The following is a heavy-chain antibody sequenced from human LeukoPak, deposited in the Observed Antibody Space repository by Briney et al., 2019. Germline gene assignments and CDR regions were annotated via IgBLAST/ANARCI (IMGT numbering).Heavy chain of an antibody. CDR3: ARRLISATIDS. D-gene: IGHD2-15*01. CDR2: ILYSGTT. V-gene: IGHV4-39*01. J-gene: IGHJ4*02. CDR1: GGSISNNRYY. Sequence: PSEPLSLTCTVSGGSISNNRYYWAWSRQPPGAGLEWIGSILYSGTTFYNPSLKTRLTISVDTSKNQFSLRLNSMTAADTAVYYCARRLISATIDSWGQGILVTVSS.